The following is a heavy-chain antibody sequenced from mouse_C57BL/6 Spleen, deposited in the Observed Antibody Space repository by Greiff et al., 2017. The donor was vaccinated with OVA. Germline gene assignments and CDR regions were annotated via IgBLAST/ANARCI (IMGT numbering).Heavy chain of an antibody. J-gene: IGHJ2*01. CDR2: ILPGSGST. D-gene: IGHD1-1*01. CDR1: GYSFTGYW. Sequence: QVQLQQSGAELMKPGASVKLSCKATGYSFTGYWIEWVKQRPGHGLEWIGEILPGSGSTNYNAKFKGKATFTADTSSNTAYMQLSSLTTEDSAIYYCARTTVVATDYWGQGTTLTVSS. CDR3: ARTTVVATDY. V-gene: IGHV1-9*01.